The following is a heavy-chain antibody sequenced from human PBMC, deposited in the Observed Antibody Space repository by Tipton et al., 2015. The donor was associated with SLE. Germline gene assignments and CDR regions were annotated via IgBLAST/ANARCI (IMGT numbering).Heavy chain of an antibody. J-gene: IGHJ3*02. D-gene: IGHD5-24*01. CDR1: GFTFSSHG. V-gene: IGHV3-33*01. Sequence: SLRLSCAASGFTFSSHGMHWVRQAPGKGLEWVAVIWLDGSNKLYADSVKGRFIISRDNSKSTLYLQMNSLRAEDTAVYFCVRDEARDGYPDAFDIWGQGTMVTVSS. CDR3: VRDEARDGYPDAFDI. CDR2: IWLDGSNK.